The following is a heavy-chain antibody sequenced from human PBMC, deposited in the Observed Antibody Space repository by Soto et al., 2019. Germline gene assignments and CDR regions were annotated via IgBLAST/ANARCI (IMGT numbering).Heavy chain of an antibody. CDR3: TRYRREAVAGYTLDN. V-gene: IGHV4-59*01. CDR1: GGSISSNY. Sequence: SETLSLTCTVSGGSISSNYWTWIRQPPGKGLEWIGYVYNSGSTNYNPSLKSRVTISEDTSKSQFSLKVNSMTAADTAVYYVTRYRREAVAGYTLDNWGQGILVTVPQ. J-gene: IGHJ4*02. CDR2: VYNSGST. D-gene: IGHD6-13*01.